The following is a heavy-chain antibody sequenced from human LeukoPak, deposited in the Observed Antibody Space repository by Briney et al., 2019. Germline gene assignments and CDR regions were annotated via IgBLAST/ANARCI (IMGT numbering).Heavy chain of an antibody. V-gene: IGHV3-53*01. CDR3: ARDLSGVLDY. Sequence: PGGSLRLSCAASGFTVSSNYMSWVRQAPGKGLEWVSIVYSGSSTYNADSVKGRFTISRDNSKNTLYLQMNSLRAEDTAVYYSARDLSGVLDYWGQGTLVTVSS. J-gene: IGHJ4*02. CDR2: VYSGSST. D-gene: IGHD3-10*01. CDR1: GFTVSSNY.